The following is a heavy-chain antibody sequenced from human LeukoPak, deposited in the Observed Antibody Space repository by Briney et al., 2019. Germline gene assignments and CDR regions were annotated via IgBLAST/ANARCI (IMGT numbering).Heavy chain of an antibody. V-gene: IGHV3-30*04. CDR1: GFTFSSYA. J-gene: IGHJ4*02. CDR3: AKERSSAIDY. D-gene: IGHD2-15*01. Sequence: GGSLRLSCAASGFTFSSYAMHWVRQAPGKGLEWVAVISYDGSNKYYADSVKGRFTISRDNTKNTLYLQMNSLRAEDTAVYYCAKERSSAIDYWGQGTLVTVSS. CDR2: ISYDGSNK.